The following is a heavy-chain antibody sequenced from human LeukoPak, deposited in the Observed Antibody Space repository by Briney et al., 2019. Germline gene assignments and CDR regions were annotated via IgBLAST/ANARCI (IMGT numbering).Heavy chain of an antibody. CDR2: ISYDGSNK. J-gene: IGHJ3*02. CDR3: ASARNPAPYYYGSGSYYWASFDI. CDR1: GFTFSSYA. D-gene: IGHD3-10*01. V-gene: IGHV3-30*04. Sequence: GGSLRLSCAASGFTFSSYAMHWVRQAPGKGLEWVAVISYDGSNKYYADSVKGRFTISRDNSKNTLYLQMNSLRAEDTAVYYCASARNPAPYYYGSGSYYWASFDIWGQGTMVTVSS.